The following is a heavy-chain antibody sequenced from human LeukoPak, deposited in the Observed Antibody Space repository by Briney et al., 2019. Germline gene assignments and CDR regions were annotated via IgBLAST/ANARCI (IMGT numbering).Heavy chain of an antibody. CDR2: ISTTGNTI. D-gene: IGHD4-17*01. Sequence: GGSLRLSCAASGFTFSSYTMNWVRQAPGKGLEWVSYISTTGNTIYYADSVKGRFTISRDNAKNSLYLQMNSLRDEDTGVYYCARGGDCDSWGQGTLVTVSS. V-gene: IGHV3-48*02. CDR1: GFTFSSYT. CDR3: ARGGDCDS. J-gene: IGHJ4*02.